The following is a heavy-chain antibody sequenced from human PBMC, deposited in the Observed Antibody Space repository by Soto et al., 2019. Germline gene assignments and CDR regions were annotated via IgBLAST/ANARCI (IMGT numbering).Heavy chain of an antibody. CDR2: IYPGDSDT. D-gene: IGHD4-4*01. J-gene: IGHJ6*02. V-gene: IGHV5-51*01. CDR1: GYSFTSYW. CDR3: ARRGSDSNYGNGMDV. Sequence: LGESLKISCKGSGYSFTSYWIGWVRQMPGKGLEWMGIIYPGDSDTRYSPSFQGQVTISADKSISTAYLQWSSLKASDTAMYYCARRGSDSNYGNGMDVWGQGTTVTVSS.